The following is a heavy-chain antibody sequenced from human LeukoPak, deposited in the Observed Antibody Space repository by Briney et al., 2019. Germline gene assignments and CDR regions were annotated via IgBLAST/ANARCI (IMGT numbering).Heavy chain of an antibody. J-gene: IGHJ5*02. Sequence: GGSLRLSCAASGFIFSRHGMHWVRQAPGKVLGWVAYIRKDGTHIHYRDSVKRRFTISRDNAKTTLSLQMSSLRVDDTALYYCAKVLDNGGGPFDTWGQGTLVTVSA. CDR1: GFIFSRHG. V-gene: IGHV3-30*02. D-gene: IGHD2-8*01. CDR2: IRKDGTHI. CDR3: AKVLDNGGGPFDT.